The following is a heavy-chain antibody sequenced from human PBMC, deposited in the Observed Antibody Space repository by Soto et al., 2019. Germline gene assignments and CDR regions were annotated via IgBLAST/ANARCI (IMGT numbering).Heavy chain of an antibody. J-gene: IGHJ4*02. CDR3: ARPAYDILTGYYPFDA. CDR2: ISGRSTYM. D-gene: IGHD3-9*01. Sequence: GGSLRLSCEASGSTISTYTMNWVRQAPGKGLEWVSSISGRSTYMYYADSVKGRFTISRDDAKNSLYLRMTNLGAEDTAVYYCARPAYDILTGYYPFDAWGQGTRVTVSS. V-gene: IGHV3-21*01. CDR1: GSTISTYT.